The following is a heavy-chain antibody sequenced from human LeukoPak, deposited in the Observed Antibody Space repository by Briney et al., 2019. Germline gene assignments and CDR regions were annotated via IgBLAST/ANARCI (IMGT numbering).Heavy chain of an antibody. D-gene: IGHD6-13*01. CDR1: GFTFDDYA. Sequence: GGSQRLSCAASGFTFDDYAMHWVRQAPGKGLEWVSGISWNSGSIGYADSVKGRFTISRDNAKNSLYLQMNSLRAEDTALYYCAKGRPPTVGSRWYGVDYWGQGALVTVSS. V-gene: IGHV3-9*01. CDR2: ISWNSGSI. J-gene: IGHJ4*02. CDR3: AKGRPPTVGSRWYGVDY.